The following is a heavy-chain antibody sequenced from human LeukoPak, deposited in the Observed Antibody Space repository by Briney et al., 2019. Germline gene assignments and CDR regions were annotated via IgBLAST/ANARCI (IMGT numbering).Heavy chain of an antibody. CDR2: INPNSGGT. J-gene: IGHJ4*02. CDR3: ARDRKYYDSSGYGY. D-gene: IGHD3-22*01. Sequence: ASVKVSCKASGYTFTGYYMHWVRQAPGQGLEWMGRINPNSGGTNYAQKFQGRITMTRDTSISTAYMELSRPRSDDTAVYYCARDRKYYDSSGYGYWGQGTLVTVSS. V-gene: IGHV1-2*06. CDR1: GYTFTGYY.